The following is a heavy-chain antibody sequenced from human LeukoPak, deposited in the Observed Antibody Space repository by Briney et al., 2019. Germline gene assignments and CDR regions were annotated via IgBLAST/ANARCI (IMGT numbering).Heavy chain of an antibody. Sequence: SETLSLTCTVSGGSISSGSYYWSWIRQPAGKGLEWIGRIYTSGSTNYNPSLKSRVTISVDTSKNQFSLKLSSVTAADTAMYYCAREAGGYSYGPTGVVDYWGQGTLVTVSS. J-gene: IGHJ4*02. V-gene: IGHV4-61*02. CDR3: AREAGGYSYGPTGVVDY. CDR1: GGSISSGSYY. CDR2: IYTSGST. D-gene: IGHD5-18*01.